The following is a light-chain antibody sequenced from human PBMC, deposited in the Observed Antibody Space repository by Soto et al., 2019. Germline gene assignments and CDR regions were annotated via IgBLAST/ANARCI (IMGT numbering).Light chain of an antibody. Sequence: EIVLTQSPGTLSLSPGERATLSCRASQRVSSSYLAWYQQKPGQAPRLLIYGVSTRAPGIPDRFRGSGSGTDFTLNITRLEPEDFAVYYCQQYGSSPRTFGQGTKVAIK. V-gene: IGKV3-20*01. CDR1: QRVSSSY. CDR3: QQYGSSPRT. J-gene: IGKJ1*01. CDR2: GVS.